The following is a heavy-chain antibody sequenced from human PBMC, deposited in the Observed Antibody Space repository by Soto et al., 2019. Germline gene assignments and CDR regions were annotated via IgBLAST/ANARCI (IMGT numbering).Heavy chain of an antibody. CDR3: ASQGSGSYSSYYYGRDV. V-gene: IGHV5-10-1*01. D-gene: IGHD1-26*01. J-gene: IGHJ6*02. CDR2: IDPSDSYT. CDR1: GYSFTSYW. Sequence: PGESLKISCKGSGYSFTSYWISWVRQMPGKGLEWMGRIDPSDSYTNYSPSFQGHVTISADKSISTAYLQWSSLKASDTAMYYCASQGSGSYSSYYYGRDVWGRGTMVRVSS.